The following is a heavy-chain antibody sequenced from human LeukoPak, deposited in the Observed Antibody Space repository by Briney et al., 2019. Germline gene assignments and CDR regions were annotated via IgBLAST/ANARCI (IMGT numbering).Heavy chain of an antibody. CDR3: ASRGSGPYYFDY. CDR1: GGSISSSSYY. D-gene: IGHD2-15*01. CDR2: IYYSGTT. Sequence: SETLSLTCTVSGGSISSSSYYWGWIRQPPGKGLEWIGSIYYSGTTYYNPSLKSRVTISVDTSKNQFSLKLSSVTAADTAVYYCASRGSGPYYFDYWGQGTLVTVSS. J-gene: IGHJ4*02. V-gene: IGHV4-39*01.